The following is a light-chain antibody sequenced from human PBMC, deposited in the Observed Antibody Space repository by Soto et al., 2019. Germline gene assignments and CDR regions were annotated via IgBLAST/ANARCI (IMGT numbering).Light chain of an antibody. J-gene: IGKJ5*01. CDR3: QQYSSSPVT. Sequence: DIQMTQSPSTLSASVGDRVTITCRASQVIGNYLAWYQQKPGKVPKLLIYGAYTLQSGVPSRFSGSGSGTDFTLTISRLEPEDFAVYYCQQYSSSPVTFGQGTRLEI. CDR1: QVIGNY. CDR2: GAY. V-gene: IGKV1-27*01.